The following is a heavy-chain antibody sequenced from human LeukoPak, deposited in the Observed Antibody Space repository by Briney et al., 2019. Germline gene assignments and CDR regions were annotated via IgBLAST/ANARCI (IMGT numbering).Heavy chain of an antibody. CDR3: ARDPLPLITAVRGSY. CDR2: IKQDGSEK. D-gene: IGHD1-20*01. V-gene: IGHV3-7*01. Sequence: GGSLRLSCAASGFTFSRYWMSWVRQAPGKGLEWVANIKQDGSEKYYIDSVKGRFTISRDNAKNSLYLQMNSLRAEDTAVYYCARDPLPLITAVRGSYWGQGTLVTVSS. J-gene: IGHJ4*02. CDR1: GFTFSRYW.